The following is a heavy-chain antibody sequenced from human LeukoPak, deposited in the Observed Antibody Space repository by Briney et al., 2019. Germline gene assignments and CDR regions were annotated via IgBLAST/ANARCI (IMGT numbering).Heavy chain of an antibody. CDR2: IKQDGSEK. J-gene: IGHJ4*02. D-gene: IGHD5-12*01. CDR1: GFTFSSYS. Sequence: GGSLRLSCAASGFTFSSYSMNWVRQAPGKGLEWVANIKQDGSEKYYVDSVKGRFTISRDNSKNSVYLQMNSLRDDDTGIYYCVKYRGYDLEYWGQGTLVTVSP. V-gene: IGHV3-7*01. CDR3: VKYRGYDLEY.